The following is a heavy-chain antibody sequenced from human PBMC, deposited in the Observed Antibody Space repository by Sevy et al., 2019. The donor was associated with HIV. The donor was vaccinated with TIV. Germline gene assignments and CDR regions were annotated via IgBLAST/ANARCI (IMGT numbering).Heavy chain of an antibody. V-gene: IGHV3-30*18. Sequence: GGSLRLSCSAFGFNFQTFGMHWIRQAPGKGPEWLAVISSDGINNNYAASVKGRFTIYRDNSKSLLFLQMNSLTPKDTAVYFCTKESLRGTYIRGVFDHWGQGTLVTVSS. CDR3: TKESLRGTYIRGVFDH. J-gene: IGHJ4*02. CDR2: ISSDGINN. D-gene: IGHD3-10*02. CDR1: GFNFQTFG.